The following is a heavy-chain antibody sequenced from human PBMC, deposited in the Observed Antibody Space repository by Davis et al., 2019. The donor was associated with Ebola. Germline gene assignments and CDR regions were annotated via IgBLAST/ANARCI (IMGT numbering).Heavy chain of an antibody. CDR2: ISGSGGST. D-gene: IGHD6-19*01. CDR1: GFTFSSYA. V-gene: IGHV3-23*01. Sequence: GESLKISCAASGFTFSSYAMSWVRQAPGKGLEWVSAISGSGGSTYYADSVKGRFTISRDNSKNTLYLQMNSLRAEDTAVYYCARVGTSSGWYVGFDYWGQGTLVTVSS. J-gene: IGHJ4*02. CDR3: ARVGTSSGWYVGFDY.